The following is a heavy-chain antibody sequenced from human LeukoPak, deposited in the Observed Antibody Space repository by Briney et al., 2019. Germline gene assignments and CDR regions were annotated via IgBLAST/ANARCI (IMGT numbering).Heavy chain of an antibody. Sequence: SETLSLTCTVSGDSISNYYWSWIRQPPGKGLEWIGFIYYSGSTNYNPSQRSRVTISVDTSKNQFSLKLSSVTAADTAVYYCARHWGDSPNHSDDLYAFDIWGQGTMVTVSS. CDR1: GDSISNYY. D-gene: IGHD1-14*01. CDR3: ARHWGDSPNHSDDLYAFDI. J-gene: IGHJ3*02. CDR2: IYYSGST. V-gene: IGHV4-59*08.